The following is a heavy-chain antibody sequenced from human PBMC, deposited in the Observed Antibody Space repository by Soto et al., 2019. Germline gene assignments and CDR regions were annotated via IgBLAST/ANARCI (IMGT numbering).Heavy chain of an antibody. J-gene: IGHJ4*02. D-gene: IGHD1-1*01. CDR3: ARISTYNSFDF. CDR1: GGSVSSHY. CDR2: IFYSGTT. V-gene: IGHV4-59*02. Sequence: SETLSLTCPVSGGSVSSHYSTWLRQSPGKGLEWIGFIFYSGTTSYNPSLKSRVTISVDRSKQQFSLRLTSVTAADTAVYYCARISTYNSFDFWGPGTLVTVSS.